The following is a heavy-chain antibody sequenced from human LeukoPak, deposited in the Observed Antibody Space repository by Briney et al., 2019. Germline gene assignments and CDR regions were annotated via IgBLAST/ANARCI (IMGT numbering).Heavy chain of an antibody. CDR1: GSTFSSYS. D-gene: IGHD3-16*01. J-gene: IGHJ4*02. V-gene: IGHV3-21*01. CDR3: ARGRFGGYISFDY. CDR2: ISSSSSYI. Sequence: GGSLRLSCAASGSTFSSYSMNWVRQAPGKGLEWVSSISSSSSYIYYADSVKGRFTISRDNAKNSLHLQMNSLRAEDTAVYYCARGRFGGYISFDYWGQGTLVTVSS.